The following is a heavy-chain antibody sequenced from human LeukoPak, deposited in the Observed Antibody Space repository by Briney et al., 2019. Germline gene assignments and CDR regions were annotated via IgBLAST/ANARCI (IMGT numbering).Heavy chain of an antibody. CDR3: ARAVATQGGLDY. D-gene: IGHD6-19*01. CDR1: GFTFSSYS. Sequence: GGSLRLSCAASGFTFSSYSMSWVRQAPGKGLEWVSSISSSSSYIYYADSVKGRFTISRDNAKNSLYLQMNSLRAEDTAVYHCARAVATQGGLDYWGQGTLVTVSS. V-gene: IGHV3-21*01. CDR2: ISSSSSYI. J-gene: IGHJ4*02.